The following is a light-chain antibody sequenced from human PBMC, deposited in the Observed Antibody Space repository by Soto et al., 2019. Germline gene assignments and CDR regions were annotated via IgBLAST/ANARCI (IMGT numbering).Light chain of an antibody. V-gene: IGKV3-20*01. Sequence: EIVLTQSPGTLSLSPGERATLSCRASQSVSSSYLAWYQQKPGQAPRLLIYGASSRATSIPDWFSGSGSGADFTLTISRLEPEDFAVYYCQQYGSSPTTFGQGTKVEIK. CDR3: QQYGSSPTT. J-gene: IGKJ1*01. CDR2: GAS. CDR1: QSVSSSY.